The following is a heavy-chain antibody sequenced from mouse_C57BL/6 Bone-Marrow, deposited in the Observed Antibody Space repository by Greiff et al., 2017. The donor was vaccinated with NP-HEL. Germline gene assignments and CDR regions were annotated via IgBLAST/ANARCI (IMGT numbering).Heavy chain of an antibody. V-gene: IGHV1-82*01. CDR3: ERGYEYDDRDY. CDR2: IYPGDGDT. Sequence: VQLQQSGPELVKPGASVKISCKASGYAFSSSWMNWVKQRPGKGLEWIGRIYPGDGDTNYNGKFKGKATLTADKSSSTAYMQLSSLTSEDSAVYFCERGYEYDDRDYWGQGTTRKVSS. D-gene: IGHD2-4*01. CDR1: GYAFSSSW. J-gene: IGHJ2*01.